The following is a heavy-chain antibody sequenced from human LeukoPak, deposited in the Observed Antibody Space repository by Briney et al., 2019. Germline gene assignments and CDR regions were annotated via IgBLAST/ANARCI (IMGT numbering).Heavy chain of an antibody. Sequence: PSETLSLTCAVYGGSFSGYYWSWIRQPPGKGLEWIGEINHSGSTNYNPSLKSRVTISVDTSKNQFALKLSSVTAADTAVYYCARAGRRSSSWYHWGQGTLVTVSS. D-gene: IGHD6-13*01. V-gene: IGHV4-34*01. CDR2: INHSGST. CDR1: GGSFSGYY. CDR3: ARAGRRSSSWYH. J-gene: IGHJ5*02.